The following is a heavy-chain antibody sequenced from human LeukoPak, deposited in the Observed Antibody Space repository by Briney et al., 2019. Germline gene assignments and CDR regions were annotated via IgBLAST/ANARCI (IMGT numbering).Heavy chain of an antibody. V-gene: IGHV3-30*18. J-gene: IGHJ6*02. CDR1: GFTFSSYG. CDR3: AKDRGCSPLYSSGCDLGMDV. Sequence: GGSLRLSCAASGFTFSSYGMHWVRQAPGKGLEWVAVISYDGSNKYYADSVKGRFTISRDNSKNTLYLQMNSLRAEDTAVYYCAKDRGCSPLYSSGCDLGMDVWGQGTTVTVSS. D-gene: IGHD6-19*01. CDR2: ISYDGSNK.